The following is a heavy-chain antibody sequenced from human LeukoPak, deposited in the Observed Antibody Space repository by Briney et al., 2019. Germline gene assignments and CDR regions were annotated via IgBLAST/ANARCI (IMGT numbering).Heavy chain of an antibody. Sequence: GRSLRLSCAASGFTFSNYDMHWVRQAPGKGLEWVAVISYDGTNKYYADSVKGRFTISRDNSKNTLYLQMNSLRAEDTAVYYCASAYGSGSYNRPDVDYWGQGTLVTVSS. V-gene: IGHV3-30*03. CDR2: ISYDGTNK. J-gene: IGHJ4*02. CDR3: ASAYGSGSYNRPDVDY. D-gene: IGHD3-10*01. CDR1: GFTFSNYD.